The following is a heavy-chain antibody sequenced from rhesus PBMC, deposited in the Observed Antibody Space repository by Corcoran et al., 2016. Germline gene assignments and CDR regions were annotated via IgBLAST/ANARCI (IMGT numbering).Heavy chain of an antibody. J-gene: IGHJ4*01. D-gene: IGHD3-16*01. CDR2: IYGSMGVP. V-gene: IGHV4-147*01. Sequence: QVQLQESGPGLVKPSETLSLTCAVSGYSISSNYWSWIRKPPGKGLGWIGYIYGSMGVPTSNPSHKGRVTISTDTSKIQFSLVLGSVSAADTAVDYGASSPRGSYYSFDCGGQGVRVTVSS. CDR3: ASSPRGSYYSFDC. CDR1: GYSISSNY.